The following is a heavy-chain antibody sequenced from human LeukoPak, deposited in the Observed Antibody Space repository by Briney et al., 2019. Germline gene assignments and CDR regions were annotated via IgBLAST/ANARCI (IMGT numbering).Heavy chain of an antibody. CDR1: GFAVSSNY. D-gene: IGHD3-22*01. CDR2: IYSGGST. V-gene: IGHV3-66*01. J-gene: IGHJ4*02. Sequence: GGSLRLSCAASGFAVSSNYMSWVRQAPGKGLEWVSLIYSGGSTYYADSVKGRFTISRDNSKNTLYLQMNSLRAEDTAVYYCAREGYFDSSGPSGWGQGTLVTVSS. CDR3: AREGYFDSSGPSG.